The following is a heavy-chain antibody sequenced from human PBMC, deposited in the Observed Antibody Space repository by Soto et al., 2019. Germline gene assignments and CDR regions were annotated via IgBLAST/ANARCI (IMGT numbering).Heavy chain of an antibody. CDR3: ARDPIGWQDYYYYGMDV. V-gene: IGHV6-1*01. Sequence: SQTLSLTCAISGDSVSSNSAAWNWIRQSPSRGLEWLGRTYYRSKWSNDYAVSVKSRITINPDTSKNQFSLQLNSVTPEDTAVYYCARDPIGWQDYYYYGMDVWGQGTTVTVSS. CDR2: TYYRSKWSN. J-gene: IGHJ6*02. CDR1: GDSVSSNSAA.